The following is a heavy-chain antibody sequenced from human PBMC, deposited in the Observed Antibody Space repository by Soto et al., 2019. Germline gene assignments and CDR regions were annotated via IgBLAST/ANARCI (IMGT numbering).Heavy chain of an antibody. CDR3: TTAGSGSYYNRVEYYYGMDV. Sequence: GGSLRLSCAASGFTFSNAWMNWVRQAPGKGLEWVGRIKSKTDGGTTDYAAPVKGRFTISRDDSKNTLYLQMNSLKTEDTAVYYCTTAGSGSYYNRVEYYYGMDVWGQGTTVTVSS. CDR1: GFTFSNAW. J-gene: IGHJ6*02. D-gene: IGHD3-10*01. CDR2: IKSKTDGGTT. V-gene: IGHV3-15*07.